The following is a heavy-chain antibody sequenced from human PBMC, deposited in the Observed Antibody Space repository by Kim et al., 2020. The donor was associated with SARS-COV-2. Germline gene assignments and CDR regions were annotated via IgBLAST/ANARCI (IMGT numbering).Heavy chain of an antibody. CDR3: ARTYSSGWFSSSGRHAFDI. J-gene: IGHJ3*02. Sequence: GRFTISRDNSKNTLYLQMNSLRAEDTAVYYCARTYSSGWFSSSGRHAFDIWGQGTMVTVSS. D-gene: IGHD6-19*01. V-gene: IGHV3-30*01.